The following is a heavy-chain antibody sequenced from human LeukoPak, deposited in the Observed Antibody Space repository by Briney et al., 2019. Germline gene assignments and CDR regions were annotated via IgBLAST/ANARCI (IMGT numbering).Heavy chain of an antibody. CDR2: INHSGST. J-gene: IGHJ5*02. V-gene: IGHV4-34*01. CDR1: GGSFSGYY. CDR3: ARGRVVFRP. Sequence: SETLSLTRAVYGGSFSGYYWSWIRQPPGKGLEWIGEINHSGSTNYNPSLKSRVTISVDTSKNQFSLKLSSVTAADTAVYYCARGRVVFRPWGQGTLVTVSS. D-gene: IGHD3-16*01.